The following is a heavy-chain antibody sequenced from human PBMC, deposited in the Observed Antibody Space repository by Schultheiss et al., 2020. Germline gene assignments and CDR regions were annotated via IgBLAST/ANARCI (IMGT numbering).Heavy chain of an antibody. CDR3: ARASRGDLLDY. V-gene: IGHV3-53*01. J-gene: IGHJ4*02. Sequence: GGSLRLSCAVSGFSVSGNYMSWVRQAPGKGLEYVSVIYGDGSTYHTDSVKGRFTISRDNSKNTVSLQMNSLRAEDTAIYYCARASRGDLLDYWGQGTLVTVSS. D-gene: IGHD7-27*01. CDR1: GFSVSGNY. CDR2: IYGDGST.